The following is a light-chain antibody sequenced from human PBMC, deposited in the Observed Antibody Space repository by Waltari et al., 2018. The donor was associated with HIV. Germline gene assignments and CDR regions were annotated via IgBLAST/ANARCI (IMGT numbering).Light chain of an antibody. V-gene: IGKV1-39*01. CDR3: QQRSSFPLT. CDR1: QSVANK. J-gene: IGKJ3*01. Sequence: DIQMTQSPSSLSASVGDRVSITCGASQSVANKVNWFQQKPGKAPKVLIYDASRLPNGVPSRFSGSGSGTDFTLTINGVQPDDFASYFCQQRSSFPLTFGPGTKVDVK. CDR2: DAS.